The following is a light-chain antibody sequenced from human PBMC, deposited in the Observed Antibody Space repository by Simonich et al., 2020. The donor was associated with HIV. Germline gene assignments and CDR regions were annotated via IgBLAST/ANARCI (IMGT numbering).Light chain of an antibody. CDR2: AAT. Sequence: DIQMTQSPSSLSASVGDRVTITCQASQDITNYLNWYQQKPGKAPKLLIYAATTLQSGVPSRFSGSGAVTEFTLTISSLQPEDFATYYCQHLNSFPLTFGPGTKVDIK. J-gene: IGKJ3*01. V-gene: IGKV1-9*01. CDR1: QDITNY. CDR3: QHLNSFPLT.